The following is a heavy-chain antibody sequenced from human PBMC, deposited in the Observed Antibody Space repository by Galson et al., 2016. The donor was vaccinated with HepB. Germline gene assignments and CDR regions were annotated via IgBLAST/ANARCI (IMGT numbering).Heavy chain of an antibody. J-gene: IGHJ6*02. Sequence: SLRLSCAASGFTFSNYGMHWVRQAPGKGLEWVSVISGSGGSTYYADSVKGRFTISRDNSKNTLYLQMNSLRAEDTAVYYCARVITMVRGILKQRDYYGMDVWGQGTTVTVSS. CDR3: ARVITMVRGILKQRDYYGMDV. D-gene: IGHD3-10*01. CDR2: ISGSGGST. CDR1: GFTFSNYG. V-gene: IGHV3-23*01.